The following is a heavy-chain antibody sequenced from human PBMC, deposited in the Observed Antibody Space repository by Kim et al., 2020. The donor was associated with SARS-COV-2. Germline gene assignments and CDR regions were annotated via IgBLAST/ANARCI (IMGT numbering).Heavy chain of an antibody. Sequence: SVKGRFTITRDNAKNSLYLQMNSLRAEDTAVYYCARDGGKVVPAATDFDLWGRGTLVTVSS. V-gene: IGHV3-11*06. J-gene: IGHJ2*01. CDR3: ARDGGKVVPAATDFDL. D-gene: IGHD2-2*01.